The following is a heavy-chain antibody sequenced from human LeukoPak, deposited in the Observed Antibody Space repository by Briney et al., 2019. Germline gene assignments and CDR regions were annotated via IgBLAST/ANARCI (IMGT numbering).Heavy chain of an antibody. D-gene: IGHD6-13*01. V-gene: IGHV3-23*01. J-gene: IGHJ4*02. CDR3: AKVLYSSSWYEDY. Sequence: GGSLRLSCAASGFTFSSYAMSWVRQAPGKGLEWVSAISGGGGSTYYADSVKGRFTISRDNSKNTLYLQMNSLRAEDTAVYYCAKVLYSSSWYEDYWGQGTLVTVSS. CDR1: GFTFSSYA. CDR2: ISGGGGST.